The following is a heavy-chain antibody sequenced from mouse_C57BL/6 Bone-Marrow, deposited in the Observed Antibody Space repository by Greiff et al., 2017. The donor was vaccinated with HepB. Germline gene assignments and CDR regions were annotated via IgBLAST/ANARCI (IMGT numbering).Heavy chain of an antibody. Sequence: EVMLVESGGDLVKPGGSLKLSCAASGFTFSSYGMSWVRQTPDKRLEWVATISSGGSYTYYPDSVKGRFTISRDNAKNTLYLQMSSLKSEDTAMYYCARPLYGSSPYYYAMDYWGQGTSVTVSS. J-gene: IGHJ4*01. V-gene: IGHV5-6*01. CDR2: ISSGGSYT. D-gene: IGHD1-1*01. CDR3: ARPLYGSSPYYYAMDY. CDR1: GFTFSSYG.